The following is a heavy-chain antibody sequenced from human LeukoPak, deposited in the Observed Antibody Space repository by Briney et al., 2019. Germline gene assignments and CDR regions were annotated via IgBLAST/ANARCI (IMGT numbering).Heavy chain of an antibody. V-gene: IGHV4-4*09. CDR2: IYTSGST. Sequence: PSETLSLTCTASGGSISSHYWSWIRQPPGKGLEWIGYIYTSGSTNYNPSLKSRVTISVDTSKNQFSLKLSSVTAADTAVYYCARSGVIGGGNWFDPWGQGTLVTVSS. CDR3: ARSGVIGGGNWFDP. J-gene: IGHJ5*02. CDR1: GGSISSHY. D-gene: IGHD3-10*01.